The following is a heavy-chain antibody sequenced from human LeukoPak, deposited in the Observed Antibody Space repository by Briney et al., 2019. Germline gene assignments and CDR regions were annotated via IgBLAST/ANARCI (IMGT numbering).Heavy chain of an antibody. Sequence: GGSLRLSCAASGFTFSSYSMNWVRQAPGKGLEWVSYISSSSSTIYYADSVKGRFTISRDNAKNSLYLQMNTLRAEDTAVYYCARGTYSGSLLYYFDYWGQGTLVTVSS. CDR2: ISSSSSTI. V-gene: IGHV3-48*01. CDR1: GFTFSSYS. D-gene: IGHD1-26*01. J-gene: IGHJ4*02. CDR3: ARGTYSGSLLYYFDY.